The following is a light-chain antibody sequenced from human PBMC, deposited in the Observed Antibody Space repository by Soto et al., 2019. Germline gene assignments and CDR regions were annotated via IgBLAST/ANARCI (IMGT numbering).Light chain of an antibody. CDR3: QKYDSAPLT. CDR1: QGIINN. CDR2: AAS. V-gene: IGKV1-27*01. Sequence: DLQMTQSPSSLSASVGDSVTITCRASQGIINNLAWYQQRPGKVPKLLIYAASTLQSGVPSRFSGSGSGTDFTLTISSLQPEDVATYYCQKYDSAPLTFGGGTKVEIK. J-gene: IGKJ4*01.